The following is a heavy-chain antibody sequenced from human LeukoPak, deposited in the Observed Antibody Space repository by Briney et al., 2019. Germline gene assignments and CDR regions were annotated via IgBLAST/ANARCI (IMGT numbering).Heavy chain of an antibody. CDR2: ISSSGGRT. CDR1: GFTFSSYA. Sequence: GGSLRLSCAASGFTFSSYAMSWVRQAPGKGLEWVSAISSSGGRTSYVDSVKGRFTISRDNSKNTLYLQMNSLRAEDTAVYYCAKDGEYYYDSSGYYAIDYWGQGTLVTVSS. J-gene: IGHJ4*02. V-gene: IGHV3-23*01. CDR3: AKDGEYYYDSSGYYAIDY. D-gene: IGHD3-22*01.